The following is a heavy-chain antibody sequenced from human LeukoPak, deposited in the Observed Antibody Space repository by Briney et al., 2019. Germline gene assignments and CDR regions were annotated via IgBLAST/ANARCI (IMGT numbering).Heavy chain of an antibody. J-gene: IGHJ5*02. D-gene: IGHD3-9*01. Sequence: GGSLRLSCAASGFDFSSYGMHWVRQAPGKGLEWVAVISYDGSNKYYADSVKGRFTISRDNSKNTLYLQMNSLRAEDTAVYYCARGGYDILTGDWFDPWGQGTLVTVSS. CDR1: GFDFSSYG. V-gene: IGHV3-30*19. CDR3: ARGGYDILTGDWFDP. CDR2: ISYDGSNK.